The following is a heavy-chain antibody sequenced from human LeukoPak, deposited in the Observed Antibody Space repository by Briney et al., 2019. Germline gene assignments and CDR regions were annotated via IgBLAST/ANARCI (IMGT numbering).Heavy chain of an antibody. CDR3: ARERGAQDYGDYQLDY. D-gene: IGHD4-17*01. J-gene: IGHJ4*02. Sequence: GASVKVSCKASGYTFTGYYMHWVRQAPGQGLEWMGWINPNSGGTNYAQKFQGRVTMTRDTSISTAYMELSRLRSDDTAVYYCARERGAQDYGDYQLDYWGQGTLVTVSS. CDR1: GYTFTGYY. V-gene: IGHV1-2*02. CDR2: INPNSGGT.